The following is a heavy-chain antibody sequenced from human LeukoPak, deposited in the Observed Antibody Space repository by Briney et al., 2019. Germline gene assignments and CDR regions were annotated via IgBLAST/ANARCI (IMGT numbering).Heavy chain of an antibody. Sequence: LTLFCPTARFSCGRYESRWLRQAQGKGMEWVAVISYDGSNKYYADSVKGRFTISRDNSKNTLYLQMNSLRAEDTAVYYCARVPTWGDYGMDVWGQGTTVTVSS. CDR1: RFSCGRYE. CDR2: ISYDGSNK. V-gene: IGHV3-30*04. CDR3: ARVPTWGDYGMDV. J-gene: IGHJ6*02. D-gene: IGHD3-16*01.